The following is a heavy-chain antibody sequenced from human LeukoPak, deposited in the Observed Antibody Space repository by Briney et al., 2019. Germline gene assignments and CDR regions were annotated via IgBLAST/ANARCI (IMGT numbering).Heavy chain of an antibody. V-gene: IGHV3-64D*06. J-gene: IGHJ4*02. CDR2: ISSNGGST. Sequence: GGSLRLSCSASGFTFSRYAMHWVRQAPGKGLEYVSAISSNGGSTYYADSVKGRFTISRDNSKNTLYLQMSSLRAEDTAVYYCAKGGQYSSSSGFGYWGQGTLVTVSS. D-gene: IGHD6-6*01. CDR3: AKGGQYSSSSGFGY. CDR1: GFTFSRYA.